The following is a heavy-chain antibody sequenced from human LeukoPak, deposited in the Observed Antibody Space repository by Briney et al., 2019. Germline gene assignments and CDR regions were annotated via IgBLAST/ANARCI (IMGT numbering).Heavy chain of an antibody. CDR1: GGSISSSSYY. CDR3: ARVPARPSVVIRFDP. CDR2: IYYSGST. D-gene: IGHD3-22*01. J-gene: IGHJ5*02. Sequence: SETLSLTCTVSGGSISSSSYYWGWIRQPPGKGLEWIGSIYYSGSTYYNPSLKSRVTISVDTSKNQFSLKLSSVTAADTAVYYCARVPARPSVVIRFDPWGQGTLVTVSS. V-gene: IGHV4-39*07.